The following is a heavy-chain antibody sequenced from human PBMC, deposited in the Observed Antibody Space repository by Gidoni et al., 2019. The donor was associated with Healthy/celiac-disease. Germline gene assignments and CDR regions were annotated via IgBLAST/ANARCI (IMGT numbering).Heavy chain of an antibody. Sequence: QVHLVQSGAEVKKPGASVKASCTASGYTFTSYYMHWVRQAPGQGLEWMGIINPSGGSTSYAQKFQGRVTMTRDTSTSTVYMELSSLRSEDTAVYYCARETLATGDYWGQGTLVTVSS. CDR3: ARETLATGDY. V-gene: IGHV1-46*03. CDR2: INPSGGST. J-gene: IGHJ4*02. D-gene: IGHD1-26*01. CDR1: GYTFTSYY.